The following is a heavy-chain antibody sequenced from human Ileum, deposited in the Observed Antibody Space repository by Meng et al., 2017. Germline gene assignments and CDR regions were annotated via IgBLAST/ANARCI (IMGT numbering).Heavy chain of an antibody. CDR1: GFTFSSYW. CDR3: ARAMAGTDRVYYFAY. D-gene: IGHD6-19*01. V-gene: IGHV3-74*01. Sequence: GGSLRLSCAASGFTFSSYWMHWVRQAPGKGLVWVLRINSDGSSTTYADSVKGRFTISRDNAKNTLYLQMNSLRAEDTAVYYCARAMAGTDRVYYFAYWGQGTLVTVSS. CDR2: INSDGSST. J-gene: IGHJ4*02.